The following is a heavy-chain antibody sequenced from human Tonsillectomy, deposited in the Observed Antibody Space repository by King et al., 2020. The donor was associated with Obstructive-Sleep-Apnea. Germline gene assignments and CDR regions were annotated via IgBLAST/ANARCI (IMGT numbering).Heavy chain of an antibody. V-gene: IGHV4-39*01. CDR3: ARGYCSSTSCYYYYYGMDV. J-gene: IGHJ6*02. D-gene: IGHD2-2*01. CDR2: IYYSGST. CDR1: GGSISSSSYY. Sequence: QLQESGPGLVKPSETLSLTCTVSGGSISSSSYYWGWIRQPPGKGLEWIGSIYYSGSTYYNPSLKSRVTISVDTSKNQFSLKLSSVTAADTAVYYCARGYCSSTSCYYYYYGMDVWGQGTTVTVSS.